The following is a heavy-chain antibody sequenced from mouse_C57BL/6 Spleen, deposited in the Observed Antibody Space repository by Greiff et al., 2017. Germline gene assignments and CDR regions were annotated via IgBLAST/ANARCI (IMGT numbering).Heavy chain of an antibody. CDR1: GYAFSSSW. J-gene: IGHJ3*01. V-gene: IGHV1-82*01. CDR2: IYPGDGDT. CDR3: ARDTWYAY. Sequence: VQLKQSGPELVKPGASVKISCTASGYAFSSSWMNWVKQRPGKGLEWIGRIYPGDGDTNYNGKFKGKATLTADKSSSTAYMQLSSLTSEDSAVYFCARDTWYAYWGQGALVTVSA.